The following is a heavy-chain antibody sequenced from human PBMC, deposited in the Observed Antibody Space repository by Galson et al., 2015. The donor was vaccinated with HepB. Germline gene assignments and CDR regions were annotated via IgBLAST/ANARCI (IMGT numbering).Heavy chain of an antibody. CDR2: MYSDGSSA. V-gene: IGHV3-74*01. CDR3: GRALCSSGCYGFVI. CDR1: GFTFSSYW. J-gene: IGHJ3*02. D-gene: IGHD2-2*01. Sequence: SLRLSCAASGFTFSSYWMHWVRQVPGKGLVWVLRMYSDGSSANYADSVKGRFTISRDNAKNTLYLQMNSLRAEDTAVYYCGRALCSSGCYGFVIWGQGTMVTVSS.